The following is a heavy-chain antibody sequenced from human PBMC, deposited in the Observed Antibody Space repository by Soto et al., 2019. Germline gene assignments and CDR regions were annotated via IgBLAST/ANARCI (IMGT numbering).Heavy chain of an antibody. CDR3: XXXXXXXXXXY. J-gene: IGHJ4*01. CDR1: GGSISSSSYY. CDR2: IYYSGST. V-gene: IGHV4-39*01. Sequence: QLQLQESGPGLVKPSETLSLTCTVSGGSISSSSYYWGWIRQPPGKGLEWIGSIYYSGSTYYNPSLKSRVTXSXXTSKNQFSLKLSSVXXADXXXXXXXXXXXXXXXXYXXXGTXVTVSS.